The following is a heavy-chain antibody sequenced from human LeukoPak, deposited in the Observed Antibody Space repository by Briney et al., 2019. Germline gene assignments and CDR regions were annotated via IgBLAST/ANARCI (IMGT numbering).Heavy chain of an antibody. V-gene: IGHV1-69*05. CDR2: IIPIFGTA. J-gene: IGHJ3*02. D-gene: IGHD1-26*01. CDR1: GGTFSSYA. CDR3: ASGSGRDDAFDI. Sequence: SVKVSCKASGGTFSSYAISWVRQAPAQGLEWMGRIIPIFGTANYAQKFQGRVTITTDESTSTVYMELSSLRSEDTAVYYCASGSGRDDAFDIWGQGTMVTVSS.